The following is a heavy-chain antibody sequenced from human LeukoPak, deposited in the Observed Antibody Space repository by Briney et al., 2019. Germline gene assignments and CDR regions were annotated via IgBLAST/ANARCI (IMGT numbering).Heavy chain of an antibody. CDR1: GYTFTGYY. J-gene: IGHJ2*01. Sequence: ASVKVSCKASGYTFTGYYLHWVRQAPGQGLEWMGWINPTSGGTNYAQKFQDRVTMTRDTSISTAYMELSRLRSDDTAVYYCARSQGGSSWLGDLYWYFDLWGRGTLVTVSS. V-gene: IGHV1-2*02. CDR2: INPTSGGT. CDR3: ARSQGGSSWLGDLYWYFDL. D-gene: IGHD6-13*01.